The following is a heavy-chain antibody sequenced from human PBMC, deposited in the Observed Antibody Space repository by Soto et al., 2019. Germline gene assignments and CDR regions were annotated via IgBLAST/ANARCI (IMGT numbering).Heavy chain of an antibody. D-gene: IGHD2-2*01. V-gene: IGHV3-66*01. CDR2: IYNDGRT. J-gene: IGHJ3*02. CDR3: ARSTPIAMGDSCDI. CDR1: GFNVSRNY. Sequence: EVQVVASGGGLVQPGGSLRLSCAASGFNVSRNYMAWVRLAPGRGLELVSFIYNDGRTADEDSVKGRFIISKDHSKNTLSLQMNSLRVEDTAVSYCARSTPIAMGDSCDIWGRGTAVIVSS.